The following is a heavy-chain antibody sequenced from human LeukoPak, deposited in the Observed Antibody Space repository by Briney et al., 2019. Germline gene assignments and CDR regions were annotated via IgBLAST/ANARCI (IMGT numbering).Heavy chain of an antibody. CDR2: INHSGST. V-gene: IGHV4-34*01. D-gene: IGHD6-13*01. CDR1: GGSFSGYY. Sequence: SETLPLTCAVYGGSFSGYYWSWIRQPPGKGLEWIGEINHSGSTNYNPSLKSRVTISVDTSKNQFSLKLSSVTAADTAVYYCARGQGQQLANCFDYWGQGTLVTVSS. J-gene: IGHJ4*02. CDR3: ARGQGQQLANCFDY.